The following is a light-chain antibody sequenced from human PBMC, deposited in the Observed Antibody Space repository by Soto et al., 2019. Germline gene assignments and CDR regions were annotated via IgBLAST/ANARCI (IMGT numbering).Light chain of an antibody. CDR3: AAWDDSLNGWV. J-gene: IGLJ3*02. CDR1: SSNIGSKT. Sequence: QPVLTQPPSASGTPGQRVTISCSGSSSNIGSKTVNWYQQLPGTAPKLLIYSNNQWPSGVPDRFSGSKSGTSASLAISGLQSEDEADYYCAAWDDSLNGWVFGGGTKLTVL. V-gene: IGLV1-44*01. CDR2: SNN.